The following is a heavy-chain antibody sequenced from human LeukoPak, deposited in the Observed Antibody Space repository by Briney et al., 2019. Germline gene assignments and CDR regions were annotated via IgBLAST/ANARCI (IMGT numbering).Heavy chain of an antibody. J-gene: IGHJ4*02. CDR2: ISGSGGST. V-gene: IGHV3-23*01. D-gene: IGHD3-22*01. CDR1: GFTFSSYA. CDR3: ARRAFYDSSGSAFDY. Sequence: GGSLRLSCAASGFTFSSYAMSWVRQAPGKGLEWVSAISGSGGSTYYADSVKGRFTISRDNSKNTLYLQMNSLRAEDTAVYYCARRAFYDSSGSAFDYWGQGTLVTVSS.